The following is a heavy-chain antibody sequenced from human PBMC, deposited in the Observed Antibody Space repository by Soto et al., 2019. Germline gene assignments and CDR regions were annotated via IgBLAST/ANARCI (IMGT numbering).Heavy chain of an antibody. D-gene: IGHD1-26*01. CDR3: ARSGGVGATKVDAFDI. CDR1: GGTFSSYA. V-gene: IGHV1-69*05. CDR2: IIPIFGTA. J-gene: IGHJ3*02. Sequence: QVQLVQSGAEVKKPGSSVKVSCKASGGTFSSYAISWVRQAPGQGLEWMGGIIPIFGTANYAQKFQGRVTITTDEPTTXAYMELSSLRSEDTAVYYCARSGGVGATKVDAFDIWGQGTMVTVSS.